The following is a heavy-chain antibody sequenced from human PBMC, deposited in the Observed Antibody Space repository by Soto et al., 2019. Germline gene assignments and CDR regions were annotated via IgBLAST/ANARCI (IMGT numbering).Heavy chain of an antibody. Sequence: QVQLVQSGAEVKKPGSSVKVSCKASGGTFSSYAISWVRQAPGQGLEWMGGIIPIFGTANYAQKFQGRVTITAEESTSPAYIELSSLRSEDTAVYYCARGDIVVVPAAIRYYYGMDVWGQGTTVTVSS. CDR1: GGTFSSYA. CDR2: IIPIFGTA. D-gene: IGHD2-2*02. V-gene: IGHV1-69*01. CDR3: ARGDIVVVPAAIRYYYGMDV. J-gene: IGHJ6*02.